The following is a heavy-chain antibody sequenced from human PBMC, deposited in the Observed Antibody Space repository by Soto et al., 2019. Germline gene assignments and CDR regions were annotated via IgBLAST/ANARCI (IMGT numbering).Heavy chain of an antibody. J-gene: IGHJ6*02. CDR2: ISAYNGNT. Sequence: ASVKVSCKASGYTFTSYGISWVRQAPGQGLEWMGWISAYNGNTNYAQKLQGRVTMTTDTSTSTAYMELRSLRSDDTAVYYCARAEKGQRYYYYRMHLSCPGPTVTVSS. CDR1: GYTFTSYG. V-gene: IGHV1-18*01. CDR3: ARAEKGQRYYYYRMHL.